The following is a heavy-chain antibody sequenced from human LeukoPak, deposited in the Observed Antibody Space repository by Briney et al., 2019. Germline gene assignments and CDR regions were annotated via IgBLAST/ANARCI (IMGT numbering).Heavy chain of an antibody. D-gene: IGHD3-22*01. CDR2: INHSGST. Sequence: SETLSLTCAVYGGSFSGYYWSRIRQPPGKGLEWIGEINHSGSTNYNPSLKSRVTISVDTSKNQFSLKLSSVTAADTAVYYCAREQSYYYDSSGYPEGYYYYMDVWGKGTTVTISS. V-gene: IGHV4-34*01. CDR1: GGSFSGYY. CDR3: AREQSYYYDSSGYPEGYYYYMDV. J-gene: IGHJ6*03.